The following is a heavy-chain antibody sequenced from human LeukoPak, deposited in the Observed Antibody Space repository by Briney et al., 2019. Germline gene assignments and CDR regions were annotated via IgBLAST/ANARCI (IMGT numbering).Heavy chain of an antibody. Sequence: PGGSLRLSCAASGFTFSSYWMSWVRQAPGKGLEWVAFIRYDGSNKYYADSVKGRFTISRDNSKNTLYLQMNSLRAEDTAVYYCAKGKEAAAGHPLDYWGQGTLVTVSS. CDR2: IRYDGSNK. D-gene: IGHD6-13*01. CDR1: GFTFSSYW. CDR3: AKGKEAAAGHPLDY. V-gene: IGHV3-30*02. J-gene: IGHJ4*02.